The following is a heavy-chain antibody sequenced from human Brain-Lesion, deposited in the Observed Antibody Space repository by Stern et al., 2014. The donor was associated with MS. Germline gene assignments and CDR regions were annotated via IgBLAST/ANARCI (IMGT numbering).Heavy chain of an antibody. J-gene: IGHJ3*02. CDR3: ARGNYDVLTDNGGHGFDI. Sequence: QVQLQESGPGLVKPSQTLSLTCTVSGGSISSGNYYWSWIRQLAGEGLEWIGRIYSSGSTQYNPPLKSRVTISASTSTNPFSLRLSSVTAADTAVYYCARGNYDVLTDNGGHGFDIWGQGTMVTVSS. CDR2: IYSSGST. V-gene: IGHV4-61*02. D-gene: IGHD3-9*01. CDR1: GGSISSGNYY.